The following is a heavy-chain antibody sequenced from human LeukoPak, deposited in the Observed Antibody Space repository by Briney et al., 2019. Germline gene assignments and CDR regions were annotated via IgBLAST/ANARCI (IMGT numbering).Heavy chain of an antibody. CDR1: VYTFTSYD. Sequence: GASVQVSCKASVYTFTSYDINWVRQATGQGLEWMGWRNPNNGNTGYAQKFQGRVTMIRSTSISTGYMELRSLGSEDTAVYYCARGVPYRDHAGDCWGPETLVTVSS. V-gene: IGHV1-8*01. CDR2: RNPNNGNT. CDR3: ARGVPYRDHAGDC. J-gene: IGHJ4*02. D-gene: IGHD4-17*01.